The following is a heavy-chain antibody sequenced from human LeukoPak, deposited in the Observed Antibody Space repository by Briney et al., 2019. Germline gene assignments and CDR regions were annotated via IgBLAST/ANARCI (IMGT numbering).Heavy chain of an antibody. D-gene: IGHD6-13*01. V-gene: IGHV3-66*01. J-gene: IGHJ4*02. Sequence: GGSLRLSCAASGFTVSSNYMSWVRQAPGKGLEWVSVIYSGGSTYYADSVKGRFTISRDNSKNTLYLQMNSLRAEDTAVYYCAREGIAAAGFDYWVQGTLVTVSS. CDR1: GFTVSSNY. CDR2: IYSGGST. CDR3: AREGIAAAGFDY.